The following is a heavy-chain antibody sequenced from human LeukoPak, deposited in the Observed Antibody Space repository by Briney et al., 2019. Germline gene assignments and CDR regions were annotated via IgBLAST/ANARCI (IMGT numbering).Heavy chain of an antibody. D-gene: IGHD1-1*01. V-gene: IGHV3-21*01. CDR3: ARDPGNHYYYYMDV. CDR2: ISGSSSYI. Sequence: GGSLRLSCVASGFSFSTYSMNWVRQAPGKGLESVSSISGSSSYIYYADSVEGRFTISRDNAKNSLYLQMNSLRAEDTAVYFCARDPGNHYYYYMDVWGRGTTVTVSS. J-gene: IGHJ6*03. CDR1: GFSFSTYS.